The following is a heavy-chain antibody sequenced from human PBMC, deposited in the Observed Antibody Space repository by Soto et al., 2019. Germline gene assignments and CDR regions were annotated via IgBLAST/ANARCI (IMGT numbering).Heavy chain of an antibody. Sequence: SETLSLTCTVSGGSISSGDYYWSWIRQPPGKGLEWIGYIYYSGSTYYNPSLKSRVTISVDTSKNQFSLKLSSVTAADTAVYYCARGLGWQGETFDYWGQGTLVTVSS. J-gene: IGHJ4*02. D-gene: IGHD1-26*01. V-gene: IGHV4-30-4*01. CDR2: IYYSGST. CDR3: ARGLGWQGETFDY. CDR1: GGSISSGDYY.